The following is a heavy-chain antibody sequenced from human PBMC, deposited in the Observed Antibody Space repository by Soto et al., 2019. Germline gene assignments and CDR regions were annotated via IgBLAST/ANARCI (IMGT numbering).Heavy chain of an antibody. Sequence: QVQLVESGGTAVQPGRSLRLSCLATGFSFSGYGMHWVRQAPGKGLEWVTLIWYDGSKKYYADSVRGRFTMSRDNCKKMGYLQMNSLRAEDTAVYYCARGLSDPEGGYYYGMDVWGQGTTVTVSS. CDR2: IWYDGSKK. J-gene: IGHJ6*02. CDR3: ARGLSDPEGGYYYGMDV. CDR1: GFSFSGYG. V-gene: IGHV3-33*01. D-gene: IGHD3-10*01.